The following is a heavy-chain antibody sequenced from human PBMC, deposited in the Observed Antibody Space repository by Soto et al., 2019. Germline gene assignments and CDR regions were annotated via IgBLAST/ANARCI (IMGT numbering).Heavy chain of an antibody. V-gene: IGHV3-30*18. CDR1: GFTFRTYG. CDR2: ISDDGSQK. CDR3: AKEAPGGWHFFDT. D-gene: IGHD6-19*01. Sequence: LRLSCAASGFTFRTYGMHWVRQAPGKGLEWVAFISDDGSQKYYGDSVKGRFTISRDNSKNTLSLRMISLGTEDTSVYYCAKEAPGGWHFFDTWGQGTLVTVSS. J-gene: IGHJ4*02.